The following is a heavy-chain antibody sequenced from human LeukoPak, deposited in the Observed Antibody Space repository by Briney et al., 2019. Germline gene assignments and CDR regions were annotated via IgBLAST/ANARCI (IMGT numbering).Heavy chain of an antibody. J-gene: IGHJ3*02. V-gene: IGHV5-10-1*01. CDR1: GPSFTSYW. CDR2: VDPSDSYT. D-gene: IGHD2-21*01. Sequence: GESLKISCKGSGPSFTSYWISWVRQMPGKGLEWMGRVDPSDSYTNYSPSFQGHVSISADTSISTAYLQWRSLKASDTAMYYCASLFRDDVFDIWGQGTMVTVSS. CDR3: ASLFRDDVFDI.